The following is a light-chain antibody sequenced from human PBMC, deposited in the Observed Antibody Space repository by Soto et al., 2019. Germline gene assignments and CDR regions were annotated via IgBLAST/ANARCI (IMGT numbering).Light chain of an antibody. CDR1: SSDVGGYNY. CDR2: EVS. J-gene: IGLJ3*02. Sequence: QSALTQPASVSRSPGQSITISCTGTSSDVGGYNYVSWYQQHPGKAPKLMIYEVSNRLSGVSNRFSGSKSGNTASLTISGLQAEDEADYYCTSYTRSSTRVFGGGTQLTVL. CDR3: TSYTRSSTRV. V-gene: IGLV2-14*01.